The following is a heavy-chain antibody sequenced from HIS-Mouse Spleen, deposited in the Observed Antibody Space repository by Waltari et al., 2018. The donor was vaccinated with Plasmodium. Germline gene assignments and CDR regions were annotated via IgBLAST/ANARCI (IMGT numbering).Heavy chain of an antibody. CDR1: GFTFSSYG. J-gene: IGHJ4*02. V-gene: IGHV3-33*01. CDR3: ARDRKVIGIDY. CDR2: IWYDGSNK. Sequence: QVQLVESGGGVVQPGRSLRLSCAASGFTFSSYGMHWVRQAPGKGVEWVAVIWYDGSNKYYADSVKGRFTISRDNSKNTLYLQMNSLRAEDTAVYYCARDRKVIGIDYWGQGTLVTVSS.